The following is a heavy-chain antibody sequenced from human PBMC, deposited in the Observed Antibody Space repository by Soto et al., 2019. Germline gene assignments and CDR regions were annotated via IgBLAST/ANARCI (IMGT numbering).Heavy chain of an antibody. V-gene: IGHV4-31*03. D-gene: IGHD1-1*01. Sequence: QVQLQESGPGLVKPSQPLSLNCTVSGGSISSGDYPWNWIRHHPGKGLEWIGYIYYSGSTYNNPSLRSRVTISVITSKNQFSLNMNSVTAADTAVYYCARWQYDRDYYYMDVWGKGATVTVSS. CDR2: IYYSGST. CDR3: ARWQYDRDYYYMDV. CDR1: GGSISSGDYP. J-gene: IGHJ6*03.